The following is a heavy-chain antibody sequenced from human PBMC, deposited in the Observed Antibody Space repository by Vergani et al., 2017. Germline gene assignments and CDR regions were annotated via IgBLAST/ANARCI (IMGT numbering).Heavy chain of an antibody. CDR2: VRNKEDGGTP. Sequence: EVQLVESGGGLEQPGRSLRLSCRASGFTFTDYGISWVRQAPGKGLEWVGFVRNKEDGGTPEHAASVKGRFTISRDDSKAIAYLQMNSLKTEDTAVYYCARDRGCATISCYFSGAFDYWGLGTLVSVSS. J-gene: IGHJ4*02. V-gene: IGHV3-49*04. D-gene: IGHD2-2*01. CDR3: ARDRGCATISCYFSGAFDY. CDR1: GFTFTDYG.